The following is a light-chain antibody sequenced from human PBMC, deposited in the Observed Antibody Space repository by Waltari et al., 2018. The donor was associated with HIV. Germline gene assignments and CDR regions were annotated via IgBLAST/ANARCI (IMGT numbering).Light chain of an antibody. V-gene: IGKV1-39*01. CDR2: AAS. Sequence: DIQMTQSRSSLSASIGDRVTLTCRASQNISSYLNWYQQKPEKAPRFLIYAASSLQSGVPSTFRGSGSGTDFTLTISSLQREDFATYYCQQSFNTPLTFGGGTKVEIK. CDR1: QNISSY. CDR3: QQSFNTPLT. J-gene: IGKJ4*01.